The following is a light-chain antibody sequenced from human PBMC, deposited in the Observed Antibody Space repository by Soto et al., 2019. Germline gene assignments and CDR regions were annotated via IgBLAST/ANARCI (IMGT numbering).Light chain of an antibody. J-gene: IGKJ1*01. Sequence: IQMTQSPSTLSASVGDRVAITCRASQSIGIWLAWYQQKPGKAPRFLIYEASTLESGVPSRFSGSGSGTEFTLTISSLHPDDFGNYYCQQYKDYSWTFGQGTKVEIK. V-gene: IGKV1-5*03. CDR3: QQYKDYSWT. CDR2: EAS. CDR1: QSIGIW.